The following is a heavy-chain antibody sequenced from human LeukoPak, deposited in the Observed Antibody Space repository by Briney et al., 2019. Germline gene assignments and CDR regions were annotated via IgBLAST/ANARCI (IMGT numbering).Heavy chain of an antibody. CDR2: IKQDGSEK. CDR3: ARVRGSSGRYYFDY. J-gene: IGHJ4*02. Sequence: GGSLRLSCAASGFSLSNFAMKWVRQAPGKGLEWVANIKQDGSEKYYVDSVKGRFTISRDNAKNSLYLQMNSLRAEDTAVYYCARVRGSSGRYYFDYWGQGTLVTVSS. D-gene: IGHD6-19*01. V-gene: IGHV3-7*01. CDR1: GFSLSNFA.